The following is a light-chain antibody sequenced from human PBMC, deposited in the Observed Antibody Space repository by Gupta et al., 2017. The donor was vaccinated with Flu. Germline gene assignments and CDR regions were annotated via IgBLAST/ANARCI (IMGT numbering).Light chain of an antibody. CDR3: QQYGSSPRT. CDR2: GAS. CDR1: QSVSSSY. J-gene: IGKJ1*01. V-gene: IGKV3-20*01. Sequence: EIVLTQSPGTLSLSPGERATLSCRASQSVSSSYLAWYQQKPGQAPRLLIYGASNRATGLPDRFSGRGSGTDFTLTISRLEPEDLAVYYCQQYGSSPRTFGQGTKVEIK.